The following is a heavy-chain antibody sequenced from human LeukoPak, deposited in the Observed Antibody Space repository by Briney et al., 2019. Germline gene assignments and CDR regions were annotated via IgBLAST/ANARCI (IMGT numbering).Heavy chain of an antibody. J-gene: IGHJ4*02. CDR3: ARGYCSSTSCRLDY. Sequence: SETLSLTCTVSGGSISSYYWSWIRQPPGKGLEWIGYIYYSGSTNYNPSLKSRVTISVGTSKNQFSLKLSSVTAADTAVYYCARGYCSSTSCRLDYWGQGTLVTVSS. V-gene: IGHV4-59*01. CDR2: IYYSGST. D-gene: IGHD2-2*01. CDR1: GGSISSYY.